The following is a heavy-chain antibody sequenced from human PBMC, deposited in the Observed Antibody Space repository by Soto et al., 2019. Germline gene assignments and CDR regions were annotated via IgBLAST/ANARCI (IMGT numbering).Heavy chain of an antibody. CDR3: AREQQLVPGIYYYYYMDV. CDR2: IIPILGIA. CDR1: GGTFSSYT. D-gene: IGHD6-13*01. J-gene: IGHJ6*03. Sequence: QVQLVQSGAEVQKPGSSVKVSCKASGGTFSSYTISWVRQAPGQGLEWMGRIIPILGIANYAQKFQGRVTITADKSTSTAYMELSSLRSEDTAVYYCAREQQLVPGIYYYYYMDVWGKGTTVTVSS. V-gene: IGHV1-69*08.